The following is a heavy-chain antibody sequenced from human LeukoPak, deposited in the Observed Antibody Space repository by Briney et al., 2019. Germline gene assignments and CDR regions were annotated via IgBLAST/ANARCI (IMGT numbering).Heavy chain of an antibody. Sequence: PGGSLRLSCAASGFTFSDYAMSWVRQAPGKGLEWVSAIRGSGGSTYYADSVKGRFTISRDNSKNTLYLQVNSLRAEDTAVYYCAPPGMGCSSTSCYVDYWGQGTLVTVSP. J-gene: IGHJ4*02. D-gene: IGHD2-2*01. CDR2: IRGSGGST. CDR1: GFTFSDYA. CDR3: APPGMGCSSTSCYVDY. V-gene: IGHV3-23*01.